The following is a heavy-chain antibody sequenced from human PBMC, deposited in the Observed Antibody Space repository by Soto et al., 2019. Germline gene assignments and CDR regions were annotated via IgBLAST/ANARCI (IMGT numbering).Heavy chain of an antibody. V-gene: IGHV4-39*01. CDR2: IYSSGST. CDR3: ETPVSSGYQGLEV. J-gene: IGHJ3*01. CDR1: GGSISSSKYY. Sequence: SETLSLTCTVSGGSISSSKYYWGWIRQPPGKGLEWIGSIYSSGSTYYNPSLRSRVTISVDTPKNQFSLKLTSVTAADTAVYYCETPVSSGYQGLEVWGQGAMVTVSS. D-gene: IGHD3-22*01.